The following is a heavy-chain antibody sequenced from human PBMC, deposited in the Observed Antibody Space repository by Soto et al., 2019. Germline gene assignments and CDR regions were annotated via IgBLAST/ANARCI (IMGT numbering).Heavy chain of an antibody. Sequence: QVQLVESGGGVVQPGRSLRLSCAASGLTFSSYGMHWVRQAPGKGLEWVAVISYDGSNKYYADSVKGRFTISRDNSKNTLYLQMDSLRAEDTAVYYCANCPRATAAYFDYWGQGTLVTVSS. D-gene: IGHD1-26*01. V-gene: IGHV3-30*18. J-gene: IGHJ4*02. CDR2: ISYDGSNK. CDR1: GLTFSSYG. CDR3: ANCPRATAAYFDY.